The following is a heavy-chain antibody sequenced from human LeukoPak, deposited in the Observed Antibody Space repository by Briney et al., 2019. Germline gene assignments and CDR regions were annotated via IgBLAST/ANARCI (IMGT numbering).Heavy chain of an antibody. D-gene: IGHD3-9*01. CDR2: INHSGSA. CDR1: GGSLSNDQW. J-gene: IGHJ4*02. V-gene: IGHV4-4*02. CDR3: ARAGVWLPAV. Sequence: SGTLSLTCAVSGGSLSNDQWWSWVRQPPGKGLEWTGEINHSGSANYNPSLRSRVAISIEKSKDQFSLKLSSVTAADTAIYYCARAGVWLPAVWGQGALVTVSS.